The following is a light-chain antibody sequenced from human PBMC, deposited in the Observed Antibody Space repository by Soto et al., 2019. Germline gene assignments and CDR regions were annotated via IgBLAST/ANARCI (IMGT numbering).Light chain of an antibody. V-gene: IGLV1-47*01. CDR1: SSNIGSDY. Sequence: QSVLTQPPSASGTPGQRVTISCSGSSSNIGSDYVYWYQQLPGTAPKLLIYRNDQRPSGVPDRFSGSKSGTSASLAISGLRSDDEADYYCAAWHDNSWVFGGGTKLTVL. J-gene: IGLJ3*02. CDR2: RND. CDR3: AAWHDNSWV.